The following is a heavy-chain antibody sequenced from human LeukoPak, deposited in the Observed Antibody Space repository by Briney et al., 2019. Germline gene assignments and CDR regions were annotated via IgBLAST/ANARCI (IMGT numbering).Heavy chain of an antibody. D-gene: IGHD6-13*01. Sequence: SETLSLTCTVSGGSLSSYYWSWIRQHPGEGLEWIGYIYYSGSTNYNPSLRSRVAISVDTSKNQFSLKLSSVTAADTAVYYCARLENGSSRISVQDYYYYGMDVWGQGTTVTVSS. CDR2: IYYSGST. CDR1: GGSLSSYY. J-gene: IGHJ6*02. CDR3: ARLENGSSRISVQDYYYYGMDV. V-gene: IGHV4-59*08.